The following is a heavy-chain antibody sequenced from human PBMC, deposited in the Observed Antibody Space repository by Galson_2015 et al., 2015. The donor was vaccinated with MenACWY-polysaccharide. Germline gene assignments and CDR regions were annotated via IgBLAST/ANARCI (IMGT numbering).Heavy chain of an antibody. CDR3: ARERWVRGVFFDQ. CDR1: GFTFSNFW. D-gene: IGHD3-10*01. J-gene: IGHJ4*02. Sequence: SLRLSCAASGFTFSNFWMSWVRQAPGKALEWVASIKQDGSEKYLVDSVKGRFTISRDNAENSLFLQMNNLRAEDTAVYYCARERWVRGVFFDQWGQGTLVTVSS. CDR2: IKQDGSEK. V-gene: IGHV3-7*01.